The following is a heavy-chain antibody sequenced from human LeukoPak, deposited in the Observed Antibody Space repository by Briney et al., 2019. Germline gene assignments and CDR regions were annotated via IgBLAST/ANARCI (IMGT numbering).Heavy chain of an antibody. D-gene: IGHD3-3*01. J-gene: IGHJ6*02. V-gene: IGHV3-30-3*01. Sequence: SLRLSCAAXXXXFSXXAVHXXRXAPGKXLEXVXVXSYDGSNKYYADSVKGRFTISRDNSKNTLYLQMNSLRAEDTAVYYCASGLDFWTVDYYYGMDVWGQGTTVTVSS. CDR3: ASGLDFWTVDYYYGMDV. CDR1: XXXFSXXA. CDR2: XSYDGSNK.